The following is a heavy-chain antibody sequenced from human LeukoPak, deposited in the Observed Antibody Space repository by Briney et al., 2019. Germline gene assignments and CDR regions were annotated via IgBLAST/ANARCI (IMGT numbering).Heavy chain of an antibody. CDR2: ISGSGGST. CDR3: AKFESGYSYGPPNDAFDI. V-gene: IGHV3-23*01. J-gene: IGHJ3*02. CDR1: GFTFSSYA. D-gene: IGHD5-18*01. Sequence: PGGSLRLSCAASGFTFSSYAMSWVRQAPGKGLEWVSAISGSGGSTYYADSVKGRFTISRDNSKNTLYLQMNSLRAEDKAVYYCAKFESGYSYGPPNDAFDIWGQGTMVTVSS.